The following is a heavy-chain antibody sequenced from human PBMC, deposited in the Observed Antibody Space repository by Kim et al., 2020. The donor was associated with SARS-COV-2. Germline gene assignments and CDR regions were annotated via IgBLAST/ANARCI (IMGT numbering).Heavy chain of an antibody. Sequence: SVKVSCKASGGTFSSYAISWVRQAPGQGLEWMGGIIPIFGTANYAQKFQGRVTITADESTSTAYMELSSLRSEDTDVYYCARDDGVAARHISIDYWGQGTLVTVSS. CDR3: ARDDGVAARHISIDY. CDR1: GGTFSSYA. V-gene: IGHV1-69*13. J-gene: IGHJ4*02. D-gene: IGHD6-6*01. CDR2: IIPIFGTA.